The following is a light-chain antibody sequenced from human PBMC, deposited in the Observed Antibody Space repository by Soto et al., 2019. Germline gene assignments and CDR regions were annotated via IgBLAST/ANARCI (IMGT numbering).Light chain of an antibody. CDR1: QSLVHSDGIAY. CDR2: KVS. CDR3: MQGTHWPIA. J-gene: IGKJ5*01. V-gene: IGKV2-30*02. Sequence: DVVMTQSALSLPVTLGQPASISCRSNQSLVHSDGIAYFSWFQQRPGRSPRGLIYKVSNRDSGVPARFRGSGSGTDFALKISRVAAEDVGVYYCMQGTHWPIAFGQGTRLEIK.